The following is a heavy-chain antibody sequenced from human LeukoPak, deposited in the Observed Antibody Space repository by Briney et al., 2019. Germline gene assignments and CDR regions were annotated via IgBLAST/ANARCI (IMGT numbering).Heavy chain of an antibody. CDR1: GGSISSYY. D-gene: IGHD6-19*01. CDR2: ISTSGST. J-gene: IGHJ4*02. Sequence: SGTLSLTCTVSGGSISSYYWSWIRQPPGKGLEWIGDISTSGSTNYNPSLKSRVTISVDTSKNQFSLKLSSVTAADTAVYYCASLPARGWYLDYWGQGTLVTVSS. V-gene: IGHV4-4*09. CDR3: ASLPARGWYLDY.